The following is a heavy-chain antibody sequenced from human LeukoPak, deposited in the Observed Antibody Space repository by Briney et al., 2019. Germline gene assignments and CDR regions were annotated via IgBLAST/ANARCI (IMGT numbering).Heavy chain of an antibody. J-gene: IGHJ3*02. V-gene: IGHV1-2*02. CDR1: GYAFIGYY. CDR2: IFPNTGDT. CDR3: ARVLSSDAFDI. Sequence: GASMKVSCKASGYAFIGYYIHWVRQAPGQGLEWLGSIFPNTGDTRYAQKFQGRVTMTRDTSISTASMELRRLKSDDSAVYYCARVLSSDAFDIWGQGTMVTVSS. D-gene: IGHD3-9*01.